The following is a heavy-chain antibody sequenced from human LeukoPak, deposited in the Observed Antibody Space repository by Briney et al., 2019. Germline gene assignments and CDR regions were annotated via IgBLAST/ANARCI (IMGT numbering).Heavy chain of an antibody. V-gene: IGHV1-24*01. CDR2: FDPEDGET. CDR1: GYTLTELS. J-gene: IGHJ4*02. Sequence: ASVKVSCKVSGYTLTELSMHWVRQAPGKGLEWMGGFDPEDGETIYAQKFQGRVTMTEDTSTDTAYMELSSLRSEDTAVYYCATAEDIVVAPVYWGQGTLVTVSS. D-gene: IGHD2-2*01. CDR3: ATAEDIVVAPVY.